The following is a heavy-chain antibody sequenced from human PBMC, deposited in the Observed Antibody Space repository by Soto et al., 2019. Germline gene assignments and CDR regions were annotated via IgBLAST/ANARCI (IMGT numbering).Heavy chain of an antibody. V-gene: IGHV3-11*06. J-gene: IGHJ4*02. CDR1: GFTFSDYY. CDR3: AKSDSSGFRN. CDR2: ISRSSDYT. Sequence: PGGSLRLSCAASGFTFSDYYMNWIRQAPGKGLEWVSYISRSSDYTNYADSVKGRFTISRDNAKNSLYLQMSSLRAEDTAVYYCAKSDSSGFRNWGQGTLVTVSS. D-gene: IGHD6-19*01.